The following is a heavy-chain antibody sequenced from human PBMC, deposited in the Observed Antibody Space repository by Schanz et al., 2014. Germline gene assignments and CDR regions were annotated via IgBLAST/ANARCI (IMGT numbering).Heavy chain of an antibody. CDR2: IIHDGSEK. D-gene: IGHD6-13*01. Sequence: VQLVESGGGLVTPGGSLRLSCEASGFNFRNNWMTWFRQAPGKGLEWVANIIHDGSEKFYVDSVKGRFTISRDNAKNSLYLQMDALRAEDTAVYYCARDLRNSRPSYYDHWGQGTLVTVSA. CDR3: ARDLRNSRPSYYDH. J-gene: IGHJ4*02. V-gene: IGHV3-7*01. CDR1: GFNFRNNW.